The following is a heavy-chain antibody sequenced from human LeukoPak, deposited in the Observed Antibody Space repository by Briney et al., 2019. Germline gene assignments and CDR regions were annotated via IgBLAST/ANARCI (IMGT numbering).Heavy chain of an antibody. CDR1: GGSVTSNTYY. D-gene: IGHD3-3*01. J-gene: IGHJ5*01. CDR2: THQGGKP. V-gene: IGHV4-39*01. Sequence: SETLSLTCNVSGGSVTSNTYYWGWIRQFPGKRLEWIGNTHQGGKPYSNPSLKTRVTVSADPSQTHFSLTLTSVTAADTAVYHCARFPRIPLFGVAFKFGWIDSWGQGVLVTVSS. CDR3: ARFPRIPLFGVAFKFGWIDS.